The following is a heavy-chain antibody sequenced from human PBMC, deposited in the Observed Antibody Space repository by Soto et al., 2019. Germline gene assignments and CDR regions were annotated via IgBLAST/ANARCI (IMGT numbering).Heavy chain of an antibody. CDR3: AREGRGKKAGYNGLVSLGY. Sequence: SVKVSCKVSGSRFSDYVISWVRQAPGHGLEWLGRIIPIFNSTKYAQSFQGRVTITADKSTSTASLELSSLRSDDTAVYYCAREGRGKKAGYNGLVSLGYWGQGTLVTVSS. J-gene: IGHJ4*02. V-gene: IGHV1-69*06. D-gene: IGHD2-2*02. CDR1: GSRFSDYV. CDR2: IIPIFNST.